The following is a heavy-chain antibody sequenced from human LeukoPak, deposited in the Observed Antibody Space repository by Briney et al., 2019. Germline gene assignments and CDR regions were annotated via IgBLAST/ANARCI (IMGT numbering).Heavy chain of an antibody. V-gene: IGHV1-2*02. D-gene: IGHD2-15*01. Sequence: ASVKVSCKASGYTFTSYGISWVRQAPGQGLEWMGWINPNSGGTNYAQKFQGRVTMTRDTSISTAYMELSRLRSDDTAVYYCARVWGSDYYYYMDVWGKGTTVTISS. J-gene: IGHJ6*03. CDR3: ARVWGSDYYYYMDV. CDR1: GYTFTSYG. CDR2: INPNSGGT.